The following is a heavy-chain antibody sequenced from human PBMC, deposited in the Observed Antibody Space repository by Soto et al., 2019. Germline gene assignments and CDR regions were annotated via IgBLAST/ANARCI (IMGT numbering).Heavy chain of an antibody. CDR1: GGSVSSGSSY. D-gene: IGHD3-3*01. CDR2: VYYTGST. V-gene: IGHV4-61*01. Sequence: ASETLSLTCTVSGGSVSSGSSYWSWIRQPPEKGLEWIGFVYYTGSTNYNPSLKSRVTVSVDTSKNQFSLHLSSVTAADTAVYFCARWSGSSFTFDYWGQGTPVTVSS. J-gene: IGHJ4*02. CDR3: ARWSGSSFTFDY.